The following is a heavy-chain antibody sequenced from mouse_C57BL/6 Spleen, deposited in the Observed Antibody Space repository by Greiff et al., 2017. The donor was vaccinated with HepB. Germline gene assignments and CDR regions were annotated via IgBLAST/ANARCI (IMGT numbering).Heavy chain of an antibody. D-gene: IGHD1-1*01. CDR2: ISDGGSYT. V-gene: IGHV5-4*03. CDR3: ARHYYGSSPYAMDY. J-gene: IGHJ4*01. CDR1: GFTFSSYA. Sequence: EVMLVESGGGLVKPGGSLKLSCAASGFTFSSYAMSWVRQTPEKRLEWVATISDGGSYTYYPDNVKGRFTISRDNAKNNLYLQMSHLKSEDTAMYYCARHYYGSSPYAMDYWGQGTSVTVSS.